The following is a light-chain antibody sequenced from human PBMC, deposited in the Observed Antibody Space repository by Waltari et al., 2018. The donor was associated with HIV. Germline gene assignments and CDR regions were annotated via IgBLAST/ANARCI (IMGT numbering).Light chain of an antibody. CDR1: KLGDQY. CDR3: QAWDTSVWV. V-gene: IGLV3-1*01. J-gene: IGLJ3*02. Sequence: SYELTQSPSLSVYPGQTASIPCSGDKLGDQYACWYQQKPGQSPVLVIYEDTKRPSGIPERFSGSSSGNTATLTIRGTQAVDAADYYCQAWDTSVWVFGGGTKLTVL. CDR2: EDT.